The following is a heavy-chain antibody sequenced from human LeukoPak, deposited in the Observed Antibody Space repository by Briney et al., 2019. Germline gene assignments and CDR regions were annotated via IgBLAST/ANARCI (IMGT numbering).Heavy chain of an antibody. V-gene: IGHV4-59*01. D-gene: IGHD6-19*01. Sequence: SETLSLTCTVSGGSISSYYWSWIRQPPGKGLEWIGYIYYSGSTNYNPSLKSRVTISVDTSKNQFSLKLSSVTAADTAVYYCARAPLAVAGYYYYMDVWGKGTTVTVSS. CDR1: GGSISSYY. CDR2: IYYSGST. J-gene: IGHJ6*03. CDR3: ARAPLAVAGYYYYMDV.